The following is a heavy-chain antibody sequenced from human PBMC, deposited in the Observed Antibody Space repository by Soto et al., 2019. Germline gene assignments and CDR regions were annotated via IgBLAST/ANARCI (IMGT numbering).Heavy chain of an antibody. CDR2: ISYDGSNK. Sequence: GGSLRLSCAASGFTFSSYGMHWVRQAPGKGLEWVAVISYDGSNKYYADSVKGRFTISRDNSKNTLYLQMNSLRAEDTAVYYCAKDRRIAVAGISDYWGQGT. D-gene: IGHD6-19*01. CDR3: AKDRRIAVAGISDY. V-gene: IGHV3-30*18. CDR1: GFTFSSYG. J-gene: IGHJ4*02.